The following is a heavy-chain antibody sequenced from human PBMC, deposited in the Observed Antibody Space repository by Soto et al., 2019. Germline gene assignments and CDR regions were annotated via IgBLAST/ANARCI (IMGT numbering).Heavy chain of an antibody. J-gene: IGHJ4*02. Sequence: SETLSLTCAVSGASISSSNWWSWVRQPPGKGLEWIGEIYHSGSTNYNPSLKSRVTISVDKSKNQFSLKLSSVTAADTAVYYCARGNQYSSSWPFDYWGQGTXVTVSS. CDR2: IYHSGST. V-gene: IGHV4-4*02. CDR1: GASISSSNW. D-gene: IGHD6-13*01. CDR3: ARGNQYSSSWPFDY.